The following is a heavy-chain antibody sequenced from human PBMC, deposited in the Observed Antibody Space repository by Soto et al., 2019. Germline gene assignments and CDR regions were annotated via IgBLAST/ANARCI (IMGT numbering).Heavy chain of an antibody. V-gene: IGHV3-21*01. Sequence: EVQLVESGGGLVKPGGSLRLSCAASGFTFSSYSMNWVRQAPGKGLEWVSSISSSSSYIYYADSVKGRFTISRDNAKNSLYLQMNSLRAEDTAVYYCARSMGVAALAYYYGMDVWGQGTTVTVSS. CDR1: GFTFSSYS. CDR3: ARSMGVAALAYYYGMDV. CDR2: ISSSSSYI. J-gene: IGHJ6*02. D-gene: IGHD2-15*01.